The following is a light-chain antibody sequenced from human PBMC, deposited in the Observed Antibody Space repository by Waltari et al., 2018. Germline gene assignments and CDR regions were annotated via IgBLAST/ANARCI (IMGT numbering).Light chain of an antibody. CDR2: GAS. Sequence: EIMLTQSPGTLSLSPGERATLSCRATESVPANYLAWYQQKPGQAPRLLISGASSRATGIPDRFSGRGSGTDFTLTIARLEPEDFAVYYCQQYGETPWTFGQGTKVDLK. CDR3: QQYGETPWT. CDR1: ESVPANY. V-gene: IGKV3-20*01. J-gene: IGKJ1*01.